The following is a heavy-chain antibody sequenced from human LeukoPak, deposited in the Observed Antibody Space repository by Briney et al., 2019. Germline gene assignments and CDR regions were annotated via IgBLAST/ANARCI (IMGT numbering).Heavy chain of an antibody. J-gene: IGHJ3*02. CDR1: GYSISSGYY. CDR2: IYHSGST. Sequence: SETLSLTCTVSGYSISSGYYWGWIRQPPGKGLEWIGSIYHSGSTYYNPSLKSRVTISVDTSKNQFSLKLSSVTAADTAVYYCARLTGKYQLLYAVDAFEIWGQGTMVTVSS. CDR3: ARLTGKYQLLYAVDAFEI. V-gene: IGHV4-38-2*02. D-gene: IGHD2-2*02.